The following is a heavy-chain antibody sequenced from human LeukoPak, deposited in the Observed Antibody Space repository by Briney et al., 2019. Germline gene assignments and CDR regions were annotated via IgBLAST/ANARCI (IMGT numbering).Heavy chain of an antibody. Sequence: GASVKVSCKASGYTFTGYYMHWVRQAPGQGLEWMGWINPNSGGTNYAQKFQGRVTMTRDTSISTAYMELSRLRSDDTAVYYCARIPGSATYYYDSSGYYVDYWGQGTLVTVSS. CDR1: GYTFTGYY. J-gene: IGHJ4*02. CDR2: INPNSGGT. D-gene: IGHD3-22*01. CDR3: ARIPGSATYYYDSSGYYVDY. V-gene: IGHV1-2*02.